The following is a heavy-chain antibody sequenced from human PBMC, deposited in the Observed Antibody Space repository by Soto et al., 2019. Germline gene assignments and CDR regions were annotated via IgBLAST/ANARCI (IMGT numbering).Heavy chain of an antibody. CDR1: GDSITTGDYY. Sequence: QVQLQESGPGLVKPSQTLSLTCTVSGDSITTGDYYWSWTRQPPGKGLEWLGYIHYSGTTYYNPYLKSRISISIDTSKNQFSLHLDSVTAADTAVYYCARWKQSQSYSPYNWFDPWGQGSLVTVSS. CDR3: ARWKQSQSYSPYNWFDP. D-gene: IGHD2-21*01. CDR2: IHYSGTT. J-gene: IGHJ5*02. V-gene: IGHV4-30-4*01.